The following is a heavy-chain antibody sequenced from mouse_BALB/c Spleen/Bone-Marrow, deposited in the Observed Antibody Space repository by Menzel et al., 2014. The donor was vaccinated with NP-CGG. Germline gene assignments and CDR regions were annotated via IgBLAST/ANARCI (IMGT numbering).Heavy chain of an antibody. CDR1: GFSFXNYG. J-gene: IGHJ3*01. V-gene: IGHV5-9-2*01. Sequence: EVQGVESGGGLVKSGGSLKLSRAASGFSFXNYGMSWLRQTPGKRLEWVATISGDGRYTFYSDSVKGRFTISRDNAKNNLYLQLSGLRTKDTALDYCARHAYYEQSEVSLVYWGQGTLVTVSA. D-gene: IGHD2-10*01. CDR3: ARHAYYEQSEVSLVY. CDR2: ISGDGRYT.